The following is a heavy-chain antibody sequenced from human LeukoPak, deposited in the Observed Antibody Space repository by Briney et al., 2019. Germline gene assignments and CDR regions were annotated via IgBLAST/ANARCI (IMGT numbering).Heavy chain of an antibody. Sequence: GGSLRLSCAASGFTFSSYGMHWVRQAPGKGLEWVAVIWYDGSNKYYADSAKGRFTISRDNSKNTLYLQMNSLRAEDTAVYYCARGWSQYSSSVDYWGQGTLVTVSS. CDR2: IWYDGSNK. D-gene: IGHD6-13*01. V-gene: IGHV3-33*01. J-gene: IGHJ4*02. CDR1: GFTFSSYG. CDR3: ARGWSQYSSSVDY.